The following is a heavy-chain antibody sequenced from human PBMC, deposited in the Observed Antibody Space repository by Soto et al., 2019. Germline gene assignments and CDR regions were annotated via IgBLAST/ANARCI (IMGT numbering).Heavy chain of an antibody. V-gene: IGHV4-59*01. Sequence: SETLALTCTVSGGCISSYYWSWIRQPPGKGLEWIGYIYYSGSTNYNPSLKSRVTISVDTSKNQFSLKLSSVTAADTAVYYCARDRNSFSSGYYYHYYYGMDVWGQGTTVTVSS. J-gene: IGHJ6*02. CDR3: ARDRNSFSSGYYYHYYYGMDV. D-gene: IGHD3-22*01. CDR1: GGCISSYY. CDR2: IYYSGST.